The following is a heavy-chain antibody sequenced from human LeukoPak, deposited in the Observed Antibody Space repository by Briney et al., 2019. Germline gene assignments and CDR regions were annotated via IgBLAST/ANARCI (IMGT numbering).Heavy chain of an antibody. CDR2: IYYSGNT. CDR1: GDSINGFY. D-gene: IGHD5-18*01. CDR3: ASSKTPWIQLWFFDI. Sequence: SETLSLTCTVSGDSINGFYWNWIRQPPGKGLEWIGYIYYSGNTNYNPSLKSRVTMSGDTSTNQFSLKLSSVTAADTAVYYCASSKTPWIQLWFFDIWGQGTMVTVSS. V-gene: IGHV4-59*01. J-gene: IGHJ3*02.